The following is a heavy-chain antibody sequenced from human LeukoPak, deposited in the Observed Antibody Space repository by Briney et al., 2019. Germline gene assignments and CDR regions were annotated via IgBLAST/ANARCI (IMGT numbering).Heavy chain of an antibody. V-gene: IGHV3-23*01. CDR1: GFTFSSYA. J-gene: IGHJ6*03. CDR3: AKDQWDSHYYYMDV. CDR2: ISGSGGST. D-gene: IGHD1-26*01. Sequence: PGGSLRLSCVVSGFTFSSYAMSWVRQAPGKGLEWVSGISGSGGSTYYADSVKGRSTISRDNTKNTLYLQMNSLRAEDTAVYYCAKDQWDSHYYYMDVWGKGTTVTVSS.